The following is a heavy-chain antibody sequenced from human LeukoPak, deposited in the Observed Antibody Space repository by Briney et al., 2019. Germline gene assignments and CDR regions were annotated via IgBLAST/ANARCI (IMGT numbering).Heavy chain of an antibody. D-gene: IGHD1-26*01. CDR2: IYHSGST. J-gene: IGHJ4*02. CDR1: GYSISSVYY. Sequence: SETLSLTCIVSGYSISSVYYWGWIRQPPGKGLEWIGSIYHSGSTYYNPSLKSRVTISVDTSKNQFSLKLSSVTAADTAMYYCARLRRVGATPFDYWGQGTLVTVSS. CDR3: ARLRRVGATPFDY. V-gene: IGHV4-38-2*02.